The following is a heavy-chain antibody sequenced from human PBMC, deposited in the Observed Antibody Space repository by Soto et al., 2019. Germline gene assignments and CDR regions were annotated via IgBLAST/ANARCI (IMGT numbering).Heavy chain of an antibody. D-gene: IGHD4-17*01. V-gene: IGHV2-26*01. CDR2: IFSNDEK. CDR3: ARRSPRYGDYVFDY. Sequence: MLVNPTETLTLTCTVSGFSLSNTSMRVSWIRQPPGKALEWLAHIFSNDEKSYSTSLKNRLTISKDTSKSQVVLIMTNMDPVDTATYYCARRSPRYGDYVFDYWGPGTLVTVSS. CDR1: GFSLSNTSMR. J-gene: IGHJ4*02.